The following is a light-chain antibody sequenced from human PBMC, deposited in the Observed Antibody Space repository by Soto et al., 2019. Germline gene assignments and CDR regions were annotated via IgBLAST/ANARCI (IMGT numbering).Light chain of an antibody. CDR3: AAWDDSLSGVV. V-gene: IGLV1-47*01. CDR1: SSNIGSNY. CDR2: RIN. Sequence: QSVLTQPPSASGTPGQRVTISCSGSSSNIGSNYVYWYQQLPGTAPKLLIYRINQRPSGVPGRFSGSKSGTSASLAISGLRSEDEADYYCAAWDDSLSGVVFGGGTKLTVL. J-gene: IGLJ2*01.